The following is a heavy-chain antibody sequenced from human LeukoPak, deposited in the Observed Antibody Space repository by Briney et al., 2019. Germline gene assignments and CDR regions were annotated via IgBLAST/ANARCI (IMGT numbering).Heavy chain of an antibody. J-gene: IGHJ5*02. CDR1: GDSVSSNSVT. D-gene: IGHD2-2*01. V-gene: IGHV6-1*01. CDR2: TYYRSTWYN. CDR3: ARRLTQYDCFDP. Sequence: SQTLSVTCAISGDSVSSNSVTWNWIRQSPSRGLEWLGRTYYRSTWYNDYAVSVRGRITVNPDTSKNQFSLHLNSVTPEDTAVYYCARRLTQYDCFDPWGQGILVTVSS.